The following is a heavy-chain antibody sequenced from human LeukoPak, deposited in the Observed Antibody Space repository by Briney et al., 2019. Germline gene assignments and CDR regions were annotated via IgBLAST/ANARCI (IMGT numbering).Heavy chain of an antibody. V-gene: IGHV3-30*04. CDR2: ISYDGSNK. Sequence: PGGSLRLSCAASGFTFSSYAMHWVRQAPGKGLEWVAVISYDGSNKYYADSVKGRFTISRDNSKNTLYPQMNSLRAEDTAVYYCARGYGDYLPFDYWGQGTLVTVSS. CDR3: ARGYGDYLPFDY. CDR1: GFTFSSYA. J-gene: IGHJ4*02. D-gene: IGHD4-17*01.